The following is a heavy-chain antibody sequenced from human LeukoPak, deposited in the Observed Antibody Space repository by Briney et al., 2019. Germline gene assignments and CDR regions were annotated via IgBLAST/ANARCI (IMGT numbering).Heavy chain of an antibody. CDR2: IYYSGST. CDR1: GGSISSYY. D-gene: IGHD3-22*01. J-gene: IGHJ4*02. CDR3: ASYDSSGYYYDY. V-gene: IGHV4-59*01. Sequence: SETLSLTCTVSGGSISSYYWSWIRQPPGKGLEWIGYIYYSGSTNYNPSLKSRVTISVDTSKNQFSLKLSSVTAADTAVYYCASYDSSGYYYDYWGQGTLVTVSS.